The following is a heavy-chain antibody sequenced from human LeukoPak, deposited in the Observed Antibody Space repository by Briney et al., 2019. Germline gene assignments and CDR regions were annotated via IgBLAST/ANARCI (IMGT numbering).Heavy chain of an antibody. CDR3: AGHHPRNTVDF. V-gene: IGHV4-59*08. Sequence: SETLSLTCTVSGRPISSYYWSWIRQPPGKGLEWIAYISDIGGINYNPSLKSRVTISLDSSKNQFSLKLSSVTAADTAVYYCAGHHPRNTVDFWGQGTLVTVSS. CDR2: ISDIGGI. CDR1: GRPISSYY. D-gene: IGHD2/OR15-2a*01. J-gene: IGHJ4*02.